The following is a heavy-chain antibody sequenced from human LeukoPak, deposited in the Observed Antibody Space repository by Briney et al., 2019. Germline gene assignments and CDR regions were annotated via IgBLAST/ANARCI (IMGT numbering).Heavy chain of an antibody. J-gene: IGHJ4*02. CDR2: INPSGGNT. D-gene: IGHD4-17*01. CDR1: GYTFPSYY. Sequence: GASVKVSCKASGYTFPSYYMHWVRQAPGQGLEWMGVINPSGGNTNSAQKFQGRVTMTRDTSTRTVYMELSSLRSEDTAVYYCATDNTDYGDGNFDYWGQGTLVTVSS. V-gene: IGHV1-46*01. CDR3: ATDNTDYGDGNFDY.